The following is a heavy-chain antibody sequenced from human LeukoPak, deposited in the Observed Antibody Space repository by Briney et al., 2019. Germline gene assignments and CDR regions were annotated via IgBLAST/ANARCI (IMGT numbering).Heavy chain of an antibody. D-gene: IGHD3-22*01. CDR3: AEDYYDSSD. Sequence: SETLSLTCTVSGGSISSYYWSWIRQPPGKGLEWIGEINHSGSTNYNPSLKSRVTISVDTSKNQFSLKLSSVTAADTAVYYCAEDYYDSSDWGQGTLVTVSS. CDR2: INHSGST. J-gene: IGHJ4*02. V-gene: IGHV4-34*01. CDR1: GGSISSYY.